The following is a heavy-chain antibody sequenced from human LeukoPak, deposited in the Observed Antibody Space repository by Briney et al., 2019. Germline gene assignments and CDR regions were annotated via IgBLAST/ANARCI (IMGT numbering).Heavy chain of an antibody. CDR2: IGGDSRT. CDR3: AKDRHGGNLFDY. V-gene: IGHV3-23*01. J-gene: IGHJ4*02. Sequence: PGGSLRLSCAASGFTFSPSAMSWVRQAPGKGLQWVSGIGGDSRTHYTDSVKGRFTISRDNSKNTLYLQMNSLRAEDTAVYYCAKDRHGGNLFDYWGQGTLVTVSS. CDR1: GFTFSPSA. D-gene: IGHD2-21*01.